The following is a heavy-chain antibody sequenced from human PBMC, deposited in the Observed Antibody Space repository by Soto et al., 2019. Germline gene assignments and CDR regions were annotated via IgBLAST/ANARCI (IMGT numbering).Heavy chain of an antibody. CDR1: GSPISSNNW. J-gene: IGHJ4*02. CDR2: IYHSGST. V-gene: IGHV4-4*02. D-gene: IGHD3-10*01. Sequence: PSETLSRASAVSGSPISSNNWRSWVRQPPGKGLEWIGEIYHSGSTNYNPSLKSRVTISVDKSKNQFSLKLSSVTAADTAVYYCARVKASGVNFDYWGXGTLVTVSS. CDR3: ARVKASGVNFDY.